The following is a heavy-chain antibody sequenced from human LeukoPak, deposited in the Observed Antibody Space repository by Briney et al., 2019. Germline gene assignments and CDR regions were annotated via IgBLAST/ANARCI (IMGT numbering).Heavy chain of an antibody. D-gene: IGHD6-19*01. Sequence: PGASLRLSCAASGFTFSSYAMSWVRQAPGKGLEWVSAISGSGGSTYYADSVKGRFTICRDNSKNTLYLQMNSLRAEDTAVYYCAKDHEIAVAGDWFDPWGQGTLVTVSS. CDR3: AKDHEIAVAGDWFDP. CDR2: ISGSGGST. J-gene: IGHJ5*02. V-gene: IGHV3-23*01. CDR1: GFTFSSYA.